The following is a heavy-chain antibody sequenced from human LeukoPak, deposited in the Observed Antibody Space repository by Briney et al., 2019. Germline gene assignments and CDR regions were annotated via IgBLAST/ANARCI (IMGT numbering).Heavy chain of an antibody. CDR2: INHSGST. V-gene: IGHV4-34*01. CDR3: ASGYYYDSSGYYQGLFDY. J-gene: IGHJ4*02. D-gene: IGHD3-22*01. CDR1: GGSFSGYY. Sequence: PSETLSLTCAVYGGSFSGYYWSWIRQPPGKGLEWIGEINHSGSTNYNPSLKSRVTISVDTSKNQFSLKLSSVTAADTAVYYCASGYYYDSSGYYQGLFDYWGQGTLVTVSS.